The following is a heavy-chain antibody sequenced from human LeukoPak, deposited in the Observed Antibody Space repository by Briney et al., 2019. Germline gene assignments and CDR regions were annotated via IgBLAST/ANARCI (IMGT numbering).Heavy chain of an antibody. J-gene: IGHJ6*02. CDR3: ARESSGSFFPHYYYGLDV. V-gene: IGHV4-61*08. D-gene: IGHD1-26*01. CDR1: GGSISSGGYY. CDR2: IYNSGNT. Sequence: SQTLSLTCTVSGGSISSGGYYWSWIRQHPGKGLEWIGYIYNSGNTNYNPSLKSRVLISVDTYNNQFSLKLSSVTAADAAVYYCARESSGSFFPHYYYGLDVWGQGTTVTV.